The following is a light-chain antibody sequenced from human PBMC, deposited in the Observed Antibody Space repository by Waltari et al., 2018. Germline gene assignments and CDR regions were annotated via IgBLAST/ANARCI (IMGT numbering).Light chain of an antibody. CDR2: GAS. CDR1: QNIGNY. CDR3: QHHVRLPAT. Sequence: IVLTQSPGTLSLSPGGRATLSCRASQNIGNYLAWYQQKPGQAPRLLIYGASSRAAGIPDRFSGSVSGADFSLTISRLEPEDFAVYYCQHHVRLPATFGQGTKL. J-gene: IGKJ1*01. V-gene: IGKV3-20*01.